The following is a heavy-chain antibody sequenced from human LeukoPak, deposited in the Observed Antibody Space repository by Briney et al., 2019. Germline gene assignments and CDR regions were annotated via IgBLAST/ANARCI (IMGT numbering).Heavy chain of an antibody. V-gene: IGHV1-18*01. CDR1: VYTFTSYG. CDR3: ARGITLAVAGPPDY. CDR2: ISAYNGNT. Sequence: GASVKVSCKASVYTFTSYGISWVGQAPSQGLAWMGWISAYNGNTNYAQKLRGRVTMTTDTSTSTAYMELRSLRSDDTAVYYCARGITLAVAGPPDYWGQGTLVTVSS. J-gene: IGHJ4*02. D-gene: IGHD6-19*01.